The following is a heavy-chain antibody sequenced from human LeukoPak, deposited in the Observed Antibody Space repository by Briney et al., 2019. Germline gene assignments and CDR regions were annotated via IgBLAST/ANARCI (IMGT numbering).Heavy chain of an antibody. Sequence: GESLKISCKGSGYSFTSYWIGWVRQMPGKGLEWMGIIYPGDSDTTYSPSFQGQVTISADKSISTAFLQWSSLKASDTAMYYCARPATYGYYDSSGYYDYWGQGTLVTVSS. CDR2: IYPGDSDT. CDR3: ARPATYGYYDSSGYYDY. V-gene: IGHV5-51*01. CDR1: GYSFTSYW. D-gene: IGHD3-22*01. J-gene: IGHJ4*02.